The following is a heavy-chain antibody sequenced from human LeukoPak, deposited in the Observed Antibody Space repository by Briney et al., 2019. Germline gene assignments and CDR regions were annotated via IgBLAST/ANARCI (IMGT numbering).Heavy chain of an antibody. V-gene: IGHV3-33*01. Sequence: PGGSLRLSCAASGFTFSSYGMHGVRQAPGKGLEGVAVIWYDGSNKYYADSVKGRFTISRDNSKNTLYLQMNRLRAEDTAVYYCARDFPAEATHWGQGPLVTVSS. J-gene: IGHJ4*02. CDR2: IWYDGSNK. CDR3: ARDFPAEATH. CDR1: GFTFSSYG. D-gene: IGHD1-26*01.